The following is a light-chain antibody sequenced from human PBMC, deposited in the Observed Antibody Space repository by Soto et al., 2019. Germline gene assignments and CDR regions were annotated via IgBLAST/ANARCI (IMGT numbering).Light chain of an antibody. CDR3: KQYNNWPLT. V-gene: IGKV3-15*01. J-gene: IGKJ1*01. CDR2: GAS. CDR1: QSVSSN. Sequence: EIVMTQSPATLSVSPGERATLSCRASQSVSSNLAWYQQKPGQAPRLLIYGASTRATCIPARFSGSGSGTEFTLTISSLQSEVFGVYYCKQYNNWPLTFGQGTKVEIK.